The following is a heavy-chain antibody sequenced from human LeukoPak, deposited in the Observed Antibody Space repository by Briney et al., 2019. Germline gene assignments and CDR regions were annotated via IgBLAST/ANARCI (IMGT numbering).Heavy chain of an antibody. J-gene: IGHJ4*02. V-gene: IGHV4-34*01. CDR1: GGSFSGYY. CDR2: INHSGST. Sequence: PSETLSLTCAVYGGSFSGYYWSWLRQPPGKGLEWIGEINHSGSTNYNPSLKSRVTISVDTSKNQFSLKLSSVTAADTAVYYCARGRGIVVAILRSYYFDYWGQGTLVTVSS. CDR3: ARGRGIVVAILRSYYFDY. D-gene: IGHD3-22*01.